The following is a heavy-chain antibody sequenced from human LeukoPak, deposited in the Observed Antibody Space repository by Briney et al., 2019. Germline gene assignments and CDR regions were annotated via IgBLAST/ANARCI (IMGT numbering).Heavy chain of an antibody. CDR2: IKQDGSEK. D-gene: IGHD3-22*01. Sequence: GGSLRLSCAASGFTFSSYWMTWVRQAPGKGLEWVANIKQDGSEKYYVDSVKGRFTISRDNAKNSLYLQMNSLRVEDTAVYYCARGVFMVSRSSGTSHWFDPWGQGTLVTVSS. CDR1: GFTFSSYW. J-gene: IGHJ5*02. CDR3: ARGVFMVSRSSGTSHWFDP. V-gene: IGHV3-7*01.